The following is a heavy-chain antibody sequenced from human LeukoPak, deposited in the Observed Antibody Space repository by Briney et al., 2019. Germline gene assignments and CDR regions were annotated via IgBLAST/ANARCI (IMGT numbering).Heavy chain of an antibody. J-gene: IGHJ4*02. D-gene: IGHD1-14*01. CDR2: IGGSGGTS. V-gene: IGHV3-23*01. CDR1: GFTFTSYA. CDR3: AKHNRENRPYYFDY. Sequence: GGSLRLSCAASGFTFTSYAMTWVRQAPGKGLEWVSTIGGSGGTSYYADSVKGRFTISRDNSKNTLYLQMSSMRAEDTALYYCAKHNRENRPYYFDYWGQGTLVTVSS.